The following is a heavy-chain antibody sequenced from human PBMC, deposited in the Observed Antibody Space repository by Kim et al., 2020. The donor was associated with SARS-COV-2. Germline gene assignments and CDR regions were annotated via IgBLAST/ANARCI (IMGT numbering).Heavy chain of an antibody. CDR3: IRMVSSSWSGGA. D-gene: IGHD6-13*01. CDR1: GFTFADYA. V-gene: IGHV3-49*04. Sequence: GGSLRLSCTVSGFTFADYAMSWVRQAPGKGLEWVGFIRSEPYGGTIEYAASVKGRFTISRDESNSIAYLQMNSLKTEDTGVYYCIRMVSSSWSGGAWGQG. CDR2: IRSEPYGGTI. J-gene: IGHJ1*01.